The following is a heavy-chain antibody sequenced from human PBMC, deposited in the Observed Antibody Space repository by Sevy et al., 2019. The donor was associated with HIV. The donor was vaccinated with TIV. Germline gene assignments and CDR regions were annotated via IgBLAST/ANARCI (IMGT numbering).Heavy chain of an antibody. CDR1: GGSISSYY. CDR3: ARAKRAAGTFGWFDP. CDR2: IYTSGST. Sequence: SETLSLTCTVSGGSISSYYWSWIRQPAGKGLEWIGRIYTSGSTNYSPSLKSRVTMSVDTSKNQFSLKLSSVTAADTAVYYCARAKRAAGTFGWFDPWGQGTLVTVSS. D-gene: IGHD6-13*01. J-gene: IGHJ5*02. V-gene: IGHV4-4*07.